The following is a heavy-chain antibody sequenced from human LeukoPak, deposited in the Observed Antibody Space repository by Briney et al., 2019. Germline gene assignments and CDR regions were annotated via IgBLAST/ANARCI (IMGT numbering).Heavy chain of an antibody. CDR3: ARAVRYGPSDC. J-gene: IGHJ4*02. CDR2: IYYSGST. V-gene: IGHV4-59*12. CDR1: GGSISSYY. D-gene: IGHD4-17*01. Sequence: SETLSLTCTVSGGSISSYYWSWIRQPPGKGLEWIGYIYYSGSTNYNPSLKSRVTISVDTSKNQFSLKLSSVTAADTAVYYCARAVRYGPSDCWGQGTLVTVSS.